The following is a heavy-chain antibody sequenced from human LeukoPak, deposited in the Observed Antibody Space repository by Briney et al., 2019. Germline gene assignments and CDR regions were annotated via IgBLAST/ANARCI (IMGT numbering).Heavy chain of an antibody. CDR1: GYSFANYW. Sequence: GESLKISCKGSGYSFANYWIGWVRQTPGKGLEWMGIIHPGDPDTRYSPSFQGQVTISVDKSISTAYLQWSSLKASDTAMYYCARRYTHYDFWSGPSDYWGQGTLVTVSS. CDR2: IHPGDPDT. V-gene: IGHV5-51*01. J-gene: IGHJ4*02. CDR3: ARRYTHYDFWSGPSDY. D-gene: IGHD3-3*01.